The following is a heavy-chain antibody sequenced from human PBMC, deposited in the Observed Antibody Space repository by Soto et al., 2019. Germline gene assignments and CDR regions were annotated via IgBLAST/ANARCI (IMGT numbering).Heavy chain of an antibody. CDR3: ARASTYDFWSGYSTTSYYYYGMDV. V-gene: IGHV1-46*01. D-gene: IGHD3-3*01. J-gene: IGHJ6*02. Sequence: ASVKVSCKASGYTFTSYYMHWVRQAPGQGLEWMGIINPSGGSTSYAQKFQGRVTMTRDTSTSTVYMELSSLRSEDTAVYYCARASTYDFWSGYSTTSYYYYGMDVWGQGTTVTVSS. CDR1: GYTFTSYY. CDR2: INPSGGST.